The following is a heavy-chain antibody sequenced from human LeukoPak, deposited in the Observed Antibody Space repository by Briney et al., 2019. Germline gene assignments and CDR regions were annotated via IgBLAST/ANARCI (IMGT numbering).Heavy chain of an antibody. D-gene: IGHD1-1*01. J-gene: IGHJ3*02. CDR2: IKHKAEGGTT. V-gene: IGHV3-15*01. CDR3: GTGSAFDI. Sequence: PGGSLRLSCAGSGFIFSAAYMSWGRQAPGKRLEWAGRIKHKAEGGTTDYAAPVKGRFTISRDDSTSTLYLQMNSLKTEDTAVYYCGTGSAFDIWGQGTMVTVSS. CDR1: GFIFSAAY.